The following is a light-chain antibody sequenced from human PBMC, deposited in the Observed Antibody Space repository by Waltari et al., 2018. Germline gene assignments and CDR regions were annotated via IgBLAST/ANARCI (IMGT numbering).Light chain of an antibody. Sequence: SSELTQDPAVSVALGQTVRITCQGDRLSNYCPNWYHQKPGPAPLLVMYGKNNRPSGIPDRFSGSYSGDTASLTITGAQAEDEADYYCNSRDSNGNPFVFGPATKVTVL. CDR1: RLSNYC. J-gene: IGLJ1*01. V-gene: IGLV3-19*01. CDR3: NSRDSNGNPFV. CDR2: GKN.